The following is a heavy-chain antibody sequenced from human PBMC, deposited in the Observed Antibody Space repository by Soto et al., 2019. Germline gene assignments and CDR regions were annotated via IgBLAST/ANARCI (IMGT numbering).Heavy chain of an antibody. CDR3: VRCWGTGDGSNLGYNWFDP. CDR2: ISFDGSKK. D-gene: IGHD1-1*01. J-gene: IGHJ5*02. CDR1: GFTVSGYG. V-gene: IGHV3-30*03. Sequence: QEPVVESGGGVVQPGRSLRLSCAASGFTVSGYGMHWVRQAPGKGLEWVALISFDGSKKDYADSVKGRFTISRDNSKNTLYLQMNSLRAEDTAVYYCVRCWGTGDGSNLGYNWFDPWGQGTLLTVSS.